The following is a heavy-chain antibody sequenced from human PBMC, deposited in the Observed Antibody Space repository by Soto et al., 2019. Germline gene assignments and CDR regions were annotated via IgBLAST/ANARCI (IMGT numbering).Heavy chain of an antibody. CDR2: INAGNGNT. V-gene: IGHV1-3*01. D-gene: IGHD4-4*01. CDR3: ARGVRDYYYYYGMDV. J-gene: IGHJ6*02. CDR1: GYTFTSYA. Sequence: SVKGSCKASGYTFTSYAMHWVRQAPGQRLEWMGWINAGNGNTKYSQKFQGRVTITRDTSASTAYMELSSLRSEDTAVYYCARGVRDYYYYYGMDVWGQGPTGT.